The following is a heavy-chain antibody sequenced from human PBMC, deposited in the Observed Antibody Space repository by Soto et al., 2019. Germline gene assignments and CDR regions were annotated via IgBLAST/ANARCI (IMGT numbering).Heavy chain of an antibody. Sequence: ETLSLTCTVSGGSISSYYWSWIRQPPGKGLEWIGYIYYSGSTNYNPSLKSRVTISVDTSKNQFSLKLSSVTAADTAVYYCARDLDGYMDYRGQGTLVTVSS. CDR2: IYYSGST. CDR1: GGSISSYY. V-gene: IGHV4-59*01. CDR3: ARDLDGYMDY. J-gene: IGHJ4*02.